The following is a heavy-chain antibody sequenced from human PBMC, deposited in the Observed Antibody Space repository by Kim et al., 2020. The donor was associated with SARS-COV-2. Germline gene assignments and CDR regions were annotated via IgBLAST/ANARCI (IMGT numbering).Heavy chain of an antibody. CDR3: AKTEMDFQNYYTMDV. J-gene: IGHJ6*02. CDR2: VSRSGSTT. D-gene: IGHD2-8*01. V-gene: IGHV3-23*01. CDR1: GFTFSHYA. Sequence: GGSLRLSCVVSGFTFSHYAMTWVRQAPGKGLEWVSAVSRSGSTTYYSDSVKGRFVISRDNAKNTLYLQMNSLRAEDTGVYFCAKTEMDFQNYYTMDVWGQGTTVTVS.